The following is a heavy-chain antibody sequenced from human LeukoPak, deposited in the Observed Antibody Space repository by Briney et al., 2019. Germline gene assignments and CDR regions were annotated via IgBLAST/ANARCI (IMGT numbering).Heavy chain of an antibody. D-gene: IGHD5-24*01. J-gene: IGHJ6*03. CDR2: INPNSGGT. CDR3: ARVGDDYKRTYYMDV. CDR1: GYTFTSYG. V-gene: IGHV1-2*02. Sequence: ASVKVSCKASGYTFTSYGINWVRQAPGQGLEWMGWINPNSGGTNYAQKFQGRVTMTRDTSISTAYMELSRLRSDDTAVYYCARVGDDYKRTYYMDVWGKGTTVTVSS.